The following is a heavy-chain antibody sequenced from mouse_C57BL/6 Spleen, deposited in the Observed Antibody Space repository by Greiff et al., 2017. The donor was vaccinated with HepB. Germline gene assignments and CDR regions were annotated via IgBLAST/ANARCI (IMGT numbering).Heavy chain of an antibody. V-gene: IGHV1-26*01. Sequence: EVQLQQSGPELVKPGASVKISCKASGYTFTDYYMNWVKQSHGKSLEWIGDINPNNGGTSYNQKFKGKATLTVDKSSSTAYMELRSLTSEDSAVYYCARVNYYGSSLNWYFDVWGTGTTVTVSS. CDR3: ARVNYYGSSLNWYFDV. CDR2: INPNNGGT. J-gene: IGHJ1*03. CDR1: GYTFTDYY. D-gene: IGHD1-1*01.